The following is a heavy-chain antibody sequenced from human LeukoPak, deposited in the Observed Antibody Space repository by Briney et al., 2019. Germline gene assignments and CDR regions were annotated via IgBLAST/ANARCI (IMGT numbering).Heavy chain of an antibody. D-gene: IGHD2-2*01. CDR2: ISSSSSTI. CDR3: AREGHRRYCSSTRCYFDEYFQD. CDR1: GFTFSSYS. J-gene: IGHJ1*01. Sequence: GGTLRLSCAASGFTFSSYSMNWAPQAPGKGLEGVSYISSSSSTIYYADSVKGRFTSSRDNGKNSLDLQMNSLRAEDKAVYYGAREGHRRYCSSTRCYFDEYFQDWGKGTLVTVSS. V-gene: IGHV3-48*01.